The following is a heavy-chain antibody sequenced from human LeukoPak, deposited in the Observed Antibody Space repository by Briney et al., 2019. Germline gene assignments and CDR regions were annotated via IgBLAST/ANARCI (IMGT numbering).Heavy chain of an antibody. D-gene: IGHD6-13*01. Sequence: GGPLRPSCAASGFTLSSYGLHWVRQAPATGREGVAVIGYDGSNKYYADSVKGRFTISRDNSKNTLYLQMNSLRAEDTAVYYCARAVSRSSWPYFDYWGQGTLVTVSS. J-gene: IGHJ4*02. CDR1: GFTLSSYG. CDR3: ARAVSRSSWPYFDY. V-gene: IGHV3-33*01. CDR2: IGYDGSNK.